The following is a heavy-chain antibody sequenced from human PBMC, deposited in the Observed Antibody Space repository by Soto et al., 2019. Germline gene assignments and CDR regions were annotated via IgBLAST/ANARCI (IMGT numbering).Heavy chain of an antibody. Sequence: QVQLVQSGAEVKKPGASVKVSCKASGYTFTSYDINWVRQATGQGLEWMGWMNPNSGTTGYAQKFPGRVTMTRNTSISTAYMELSSLRSEDTAVYYCARGREQWLVRGDAFDIWGQGTMVTVSS. CDR1: GYTFTSYD. J-gene: IGHJ3*02. CDR3: ARGREQWLVRGDAFDI. CDR2: MNPNSGTT. D-gene: IGHD6-19*01. V-gene: IGHV1-8*01.